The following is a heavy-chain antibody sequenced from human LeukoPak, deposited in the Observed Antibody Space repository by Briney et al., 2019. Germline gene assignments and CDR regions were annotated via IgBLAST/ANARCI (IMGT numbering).Heavy chain of an antibody. V-gene: IGHV4-4*07. CDR3: ARSPPGTWFYYMDV. D-gene: IGHD3-9*01. J-gene: IGHJ6*03. Sequence: SETLSLTCTVSGGSISSYYWSWIRQPAGKGLEWIGRIYTSGSTNYNPSLKSRVTMSVATSKNQFSLKLSSVTAADTAVYYCARSPPGTWFYYMDVWGKGTTVTVSS. CDR1: GGSISSYY. CDR2: IYTSGST.